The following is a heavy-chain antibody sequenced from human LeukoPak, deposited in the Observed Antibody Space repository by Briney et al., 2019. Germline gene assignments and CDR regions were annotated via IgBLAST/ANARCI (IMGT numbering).Heavy chain of an antibody. V-gene: IGHV5-51*01. J-gene: IGHJ3*01. Sequence: PGESLKISCKGSGYSFTNYWIGWVRQMPGKGLEWMGIIYPGDSDIRNSPSFHGQVTISADKSISTVYLQWSSLKASDTAMYYCARDGPVPATADAFDFWGQGTMVTVSS. D-gene: IGHD2-2*01. CDR3: ARDGPVPATADAFDF. CDR1: GYSFTNYW. CDR2: IYPGDSDI.